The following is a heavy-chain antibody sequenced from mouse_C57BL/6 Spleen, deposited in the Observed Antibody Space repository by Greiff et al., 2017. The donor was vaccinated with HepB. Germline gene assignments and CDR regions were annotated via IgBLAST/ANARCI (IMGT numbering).Heavy chain of an antibody. V-gene: IGHV1-69*01. Sequence: QVQLQQPGAELVMPGASVKLSCKASGYTFTSYWMHWVKQRPGQGLEWIGEIDPSDSYTHYNQKFKGKSTLTVDKSSSTAYMQLSSLTSEDSAVYYCARREGYYPWFAYWGQGTLVTVSA. J-gene: IGHJ3*01. CDR2: IDPSDSYT. CDR3: ARREGYYPWFAY. D-gene: IGHD2-3*01. CDR1: GYTFTSYW.